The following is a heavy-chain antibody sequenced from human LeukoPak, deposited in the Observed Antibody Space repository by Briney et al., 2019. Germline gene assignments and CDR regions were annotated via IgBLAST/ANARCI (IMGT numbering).Heavy chain of an antibody. J-gene: IGHJ4*02. CDR1: GFTFSNYG. D-gene: IGHD3-22*01. CDR2: IPYDGKNK. V-gene: IGHV3-30*02. Sequence: GGSLRLSCAASGFTFSNYGLHWVRQAPGKGLEWVAFIPYDGKNKYYADSVKGRFTISRDNSKNTLYLQMNSLRADDTALYSCAKDSRPYGSSAYLDYWGQGTLVTVSS. CDR3: AKDSRPYGSSAYLDY.